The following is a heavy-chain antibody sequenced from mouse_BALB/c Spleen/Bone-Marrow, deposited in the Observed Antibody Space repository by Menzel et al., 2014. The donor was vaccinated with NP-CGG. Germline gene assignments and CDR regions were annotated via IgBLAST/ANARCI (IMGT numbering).Heavy chain of an antibody. D-gene: IGHD1-1*01. CDR2: IDPANGNT. CDR3: ARGYGSSYGTGYFDV. CDR1: GFNIKDTD. V-gene: IGHV14-3*02. Sequence: EVQLQQSGAELVKPGASVKLSCTASGFNIKDTDMHWVKQRPEQGLEWIGRIDPANGNTKYDPKFHGKATITADTSSNTAYLQLSSLTSEDTAVYYCARGYGSSYGTGYFDVWGAGTTVTVSS. J-gene: IGHJ1*01.